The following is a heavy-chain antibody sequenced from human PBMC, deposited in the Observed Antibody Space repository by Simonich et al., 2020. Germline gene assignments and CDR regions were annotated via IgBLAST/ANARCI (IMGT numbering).Heavy chain of an antibody. V-gene: IGHV4-34*01. CDR1: GGSFSGYY. CDR2: INHSGSN. CDR3: ASPGGTAARDAFDI. J-gene: IGHJ3*02. Sequence: QVQLQQWGAGLLKPSETLSLTCAVYGGSFSGYYWNWIRQPPGKGLEGSGEINHSGSNHYHPPLKSRVTISVDTSKNQFSLKLSSVTAADTAVYYCASPGGTAARDAFDIWGQGTMVTVSS. D-gene: IGHD6-6*01.